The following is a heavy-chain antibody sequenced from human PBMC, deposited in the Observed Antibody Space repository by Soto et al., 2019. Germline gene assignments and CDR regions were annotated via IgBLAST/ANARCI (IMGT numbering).Heavy chain of an antibody. J-gene: IGHJ4*02. CDR3: AGGPKSQWELDY. Sequence: PGGSLRLSCAASGFTFSIYGMHWVRQSPGKGLEWVAFIWYDGSNKYYADSVKGRFTISRDNSKNTLYLQMNSLRAEDTAVYYCAGGPKSQWELDYWGQGTLVTLFS. V-gene: IGHV3-33*01. D-gene: IGHD1-26*01. CDR1: GFTFSIYG. CDR2: IWYDGSNK.